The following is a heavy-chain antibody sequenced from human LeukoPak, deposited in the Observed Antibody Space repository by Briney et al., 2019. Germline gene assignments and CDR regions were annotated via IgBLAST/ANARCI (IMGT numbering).Heavy chain of an antibody. V-gene: IGHV3-23*01. CDR3: ARGFRYYYGMDV. J-gene: IGHJ6*02. CDR1: GFTFSIYA. CDR2: ISGSGGTA. Sequence: GGSLRLSCAASGFTFSIYAMSWVRQAPGKGLEWVSAISGSGGTAYYADSVKGRFTISRDNSKNTLYLQMNSLRAEDTAVYYCARGFRYYYGMDVWGQGTTVTVSS.